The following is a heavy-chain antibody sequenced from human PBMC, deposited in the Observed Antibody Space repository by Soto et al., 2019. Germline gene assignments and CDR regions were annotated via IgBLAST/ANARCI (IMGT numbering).Heavy chain of an antibody. CDR2: ISGYNGET. V-gene: IGHV1-18*01. J-gene: IGHJ6*02. CDR3: ARYGVGDAVGYFHYYGMDV. Sequence: QVQLVQSGAEVKKPGASVKVSCDTSGYTFGYYGINWVRQAPGQGLEWMGWISGYNGETNYAQNFQGRATMTTDTSTSTAYMERRSLRADDTAAYYCARYGVGDAVGYFHYYGMDVWGQGTTVTVSS. D-gene: IGHD1-26*01. CDR1: GYTFGYYG.